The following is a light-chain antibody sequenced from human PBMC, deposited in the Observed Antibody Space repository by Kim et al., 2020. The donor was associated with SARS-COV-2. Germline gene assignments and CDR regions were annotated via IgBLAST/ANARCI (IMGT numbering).Light chain of an antibody. V-gene: IGLV3-9*01. J-gene: IGLJ2*01. CDR2: RDS. CDR3: QVWDSSTVV. Sequence: SYELTQPLSVSVALGQTARITCGGNNIGSKNVHWYQQKPGQAHVLVIYRDSNRPSGIPERFSGSNSGNTATLTISRAQAGDEADYYCQVWDSSTVVFGGGTQLTVL. CDR1: NIGSKN.